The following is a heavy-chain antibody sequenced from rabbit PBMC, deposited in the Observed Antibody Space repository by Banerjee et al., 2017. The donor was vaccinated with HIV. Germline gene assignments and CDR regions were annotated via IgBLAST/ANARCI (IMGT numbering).Heavy chain of an antibody. J-gene: IGHJ4*01. D-gene: IGHD1-1*01. CDR1: GFSFSSGYC. CDR2: IYAGSSGAT. Sequence: SLEESGGDLVKPGASLTLTCTASGFSFSSGYCMCWVRQAPGKGLEWIACIYAGSSGATYYASWAKGRFTISKPSSTTVTLQMASLTAADTATYFCASGFDSAGYFNLWGPGTLVTVS. CDR3: ASGFDSAGYFNL. V-gene: IGHV1S40*01.